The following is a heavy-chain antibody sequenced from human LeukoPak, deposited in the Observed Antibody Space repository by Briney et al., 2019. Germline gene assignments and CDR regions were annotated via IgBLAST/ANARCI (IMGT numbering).Heavy chain of an antibody. CDR1: GFTARHYW. Sequence: PGGSLRLSCAASGFTARHYWMHWVRQAPGKGLVWLSRISGDGSDTTYADSVKGRFTISRGNARNTLDLQMNSLRVEDTAVYYCARDYNYYFDYWGQGILVTVSS. V-gene: IGHV3-74*01. J-gene: IGHJ4*02. D-gene: IGHD1-1*01. CDR3: ARDYNYYFDY. CDR2: ISGDGSDT.